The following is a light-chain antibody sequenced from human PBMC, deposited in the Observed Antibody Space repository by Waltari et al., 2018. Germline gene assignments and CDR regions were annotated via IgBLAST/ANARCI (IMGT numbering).Light chain of an antibody. J-gene: IGLJ2*01. Sequence: QSALTQPASVSGSPGQSITISCTATSTDIGAYDFVSWYQQHPGKAPKLLIYEVSDRPSGISYRFSASKSGNTASLTISGLQAEDDATYYCSSYTTITTQVFGGGTKLTVL. CDR3: SSYTTITTQV. CDR2: EVS. CDR1: STDIGAYDF. V-gene: IGLV2-14*01.